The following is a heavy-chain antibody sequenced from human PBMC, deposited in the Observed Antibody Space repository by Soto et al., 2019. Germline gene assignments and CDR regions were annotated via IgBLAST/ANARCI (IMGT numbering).Heavy chain of an antibody. CDR1: GGSISSGGYS. J-gene: IGHJ4*02. Sequence: QLQLQESGSGLVKPSQTLSLTCAVSGGSISSGGYSWSWIRQPPGKGLERIGYIYHSGSTYYNPSLKSRVAISVDRCKNQFSLKRSSVTAADTAVYYCAAGGGLPRYYWGQGTLVTVSS. CDR3: AAGGGLPRYY. V-gene: IGHV4-30-2*01. CDR2: IYHSGST. D-gene: IGHD5-12*01.